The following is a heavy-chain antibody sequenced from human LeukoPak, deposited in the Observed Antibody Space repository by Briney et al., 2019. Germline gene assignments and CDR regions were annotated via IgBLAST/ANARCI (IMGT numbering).Heavy chain of an antibody. CDR1: GGSIRSYY. CDR2: IYYSGST. CDR3: ARDRDGYLYYFDY. D-gene: IGHD5-24*01. J-gene: IGHJ4*02. Sequence: PSETLSLTCTVSGGSIRSYYWSWIRQPPGKGLEWIGYIYYSGSTNYNPSLKSRVTISVDTSKNQFSLKLSSVTAADTAVYYCARDRDGYLYYFDYWGQGTLVTVSS. V-gene: IGHV4-59*01.